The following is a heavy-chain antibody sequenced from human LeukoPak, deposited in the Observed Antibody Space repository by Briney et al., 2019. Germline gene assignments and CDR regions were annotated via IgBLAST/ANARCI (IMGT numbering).Heavy chain of an antibody. CDR1: GFTFSSYG. CDR2: ISYDGSNK. V-gene: IGHV3-30*18. CDR3: AKEKHGDYILYYFDY. D-gene: IGHD4-17*01. Sequence: GRSLRLSCAASGFTFSSYGMHWVRQAPGKGLEWVAVISYDGSNKYYADSVKGRFTISRDNSKNTLYLQMNSLRAEDTAVYYCAKEKHGDYILYYFDYWGQGTLVTVSS. J-gene: IGHJ4*02.